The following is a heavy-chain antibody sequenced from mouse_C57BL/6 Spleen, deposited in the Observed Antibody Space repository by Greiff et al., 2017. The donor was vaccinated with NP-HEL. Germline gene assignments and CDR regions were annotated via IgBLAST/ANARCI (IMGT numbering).Heavy chain of an antibody. V-gene: IGHV5-6*01. CDR2: ISSGGSYT. J-gene: IGHJ1*03. CDR1: GFTFSSYG. Sequence: EVKLVESGGDLVKPGGSLKLSCAASGFTFSSYGMSWVRQTPDKRLEWVATISSGGSYTYYPDSVKGRFTISRDNAKNTLYLQMSSLKSEDTAMYYCARQKDYGSSYYWYFDVWGTGTTVTVSS. D-gene: IGHD1-1*01. CDR3: ARQKDYGSSYYWYFDV.